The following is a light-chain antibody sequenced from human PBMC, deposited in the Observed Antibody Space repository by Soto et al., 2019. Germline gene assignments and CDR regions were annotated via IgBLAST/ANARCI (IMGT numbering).Light chain of an antibody. CDR3: AAWDDRVNGWG. CDR2: SDD. J-gene: IGLJ3*02. CDR1: SSNIGGNT. Sequence: QSVLTQPPSASGTPGQRVTMSCSGSSSNIGGNTVNWYQQMPGTAPKLLISSDDQRPSGVPDRFSGSKSGTSASLAISGLQSEDEADYYCAAWDDRVNGWGLGGGTKLTVL. V-gene: IGLV1-44*01.